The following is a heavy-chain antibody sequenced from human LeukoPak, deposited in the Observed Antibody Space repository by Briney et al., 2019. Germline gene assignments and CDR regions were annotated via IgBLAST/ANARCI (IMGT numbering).Heavy chain of an antibody. J-gene: IGHJ4*02. CDR2: IIPIFGTA. CDR3: ASGKTTVVNDY. V-gene: IGHV1-69*05. D-gene: IGHD4-23*01. Sequence: ASVKVSCKAPGGTFSSYAISWVRQAPGQGLEWMGGIIPIFGTANYAQKFQGRVTITTDESTSTAYMELSSLRSEDTAVYYCASGKTTVVNDYWGQGTLVTVSS. CDR1: GGTFSSYA.